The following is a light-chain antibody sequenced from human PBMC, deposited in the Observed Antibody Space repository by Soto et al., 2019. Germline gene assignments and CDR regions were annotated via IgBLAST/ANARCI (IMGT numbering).Light chain of an antibody. V-gene: IGKV1-5*01. CDR2: DAS. J-gene: IGKJ1*01. CDR1: QSINSW. CDR3: QQYNSYSWT. Sequence: DIQMTQSPSTLSTSVGDRVTITCRASQSINSWLAWYQQKPGKAPKLLIYDASSLESGVPSRFSGSGSGTEFTLTISSLQPDDFATYYCQQYNSYSWTFGQGTKVGIK.